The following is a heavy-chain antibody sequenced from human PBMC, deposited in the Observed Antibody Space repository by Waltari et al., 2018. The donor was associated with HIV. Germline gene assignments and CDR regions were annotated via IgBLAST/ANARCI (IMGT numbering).Heavy chain of an antibody. V-gene: IGHV3-7*01. CDR1: GFTFTQYS. D-gene: IGHD6-25*01. CDR3: VRSGGLDS. Sequence: EVQLVESGGGLVQPGRSLRLSCAASGFTFTQYSLNWVRQAPGKGLEWVANIKQDGSVVYYGDFVKGRFTISRDNAKNSLYLQINSLRVDDTAVYYCVRSGGLDSWGQGTLVTVSS. CDR2: IKQDGSVV. J-gene: IGHJ4*02.